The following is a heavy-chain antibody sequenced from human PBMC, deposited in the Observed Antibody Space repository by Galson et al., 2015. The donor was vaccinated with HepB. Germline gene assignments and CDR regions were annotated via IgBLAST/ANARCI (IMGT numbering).Heavy chain of an antibody. CDR1: GFTFSSYA. CDR3: GRGAYYYDSSGRIDY. CDR2: ISSNGGST. D-gene: IGHD3-22*01. Sequence: SLRLSCAASGFTFSSYAMHWVRQAPGKGLEYVSAISSNGGSTYYADSVKGRFTISRDNSKNTLYLQMSSLRAEDTAVYYCGRGAYYYDSSGRIDYWGQGTLVTVSS. J-gene: IGHJ4*02. V-gene: IGHV3-64D*06.